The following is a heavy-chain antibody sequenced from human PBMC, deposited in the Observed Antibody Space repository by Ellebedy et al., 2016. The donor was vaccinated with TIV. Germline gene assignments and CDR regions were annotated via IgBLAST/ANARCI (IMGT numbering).Heavy chain of an antibody. D-gene: IGHD2/OR15-2a*01. V-gene: IGHV1-18*01. CDR3: ARGFYEKFNP. Sequence: ASVKVSCKASGYTFTKYGISWVRQAPGQGLEWMGWISGYNGDTNYAQKFQGRVTMTIDTFASTAYLERRSLRSEDTAMYFCARGFYEKFNPWGQGTLVTVSS. J-gene: IGHJ5*02. CDR1: GYTFTKYG. CDR2: ISGYNGDT.